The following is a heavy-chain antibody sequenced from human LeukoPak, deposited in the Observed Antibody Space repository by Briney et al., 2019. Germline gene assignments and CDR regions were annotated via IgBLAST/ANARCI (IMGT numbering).Heavy chain of an antibody. CDR3: ARVINRGYGSGLDY. CDR2: IYNGGTT. J-gene: IGHJ4*02. Sequence: GGSLRLSCAASGFTVSSNYMSWVRQAPGKGLEWVSVIYNGGTTYYADSVKGRFTTSRHNSENTLNLQMNSLRAEDTAVYYCARVINRGYGSGLDYWGQGALVTVSS. D-gene: IGHD3-10*01. CDR1: GFTVSSNY. V-gene: IGHV3-53*01.